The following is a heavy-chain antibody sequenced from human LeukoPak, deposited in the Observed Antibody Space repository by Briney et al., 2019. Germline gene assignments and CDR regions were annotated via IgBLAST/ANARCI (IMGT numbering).Heavy chain of an antibody. CDR2: IIPIFGTA. CDR3: ARVSVPYYYGSSNYGRFDY. V-gene: IGHV1-69*05. D-gene: IGHD3-22*01. CDR1: GGTFSSYA. J-gene: IGHJ4*02. Sequence: GASVKVSCKASGGTFSSYAISWVRQAPGQGLEWMGRIIPIFGTANYAQKLQGRVTITTDESTSTAYMELSSLRSEDTAVYYCARVSVPYYYGSSNYGRFDYWGQGTLVTVSS.